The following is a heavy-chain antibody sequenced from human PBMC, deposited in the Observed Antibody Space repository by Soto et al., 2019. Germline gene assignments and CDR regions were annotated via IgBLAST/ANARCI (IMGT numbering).Heavy chain of an antibody. D-gene: IGHD3-3*01. CDR1: GGSISSGGYY. CDR3: ARALYYDFWSGYYTGIESWGDSYYYGMDV. CDR2: IYYSGST. V-gene: IGHV4-31*03. J-gene: IGHJ6*02. Sequence: SETLSLTCTVSGGSISSGGYYWSWIRQHPGKGLEWIGYIYYSGSTYYNPSLKSRVTISVDTSKNQFSLKLSSVTAADTAVYYCARALYYDFWSGYYTGIESWGDSYYYGMDVWGQGTTVTVSS.